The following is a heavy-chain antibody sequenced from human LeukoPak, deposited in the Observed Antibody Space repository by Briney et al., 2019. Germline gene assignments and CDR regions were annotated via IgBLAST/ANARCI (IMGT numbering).Heavy chain of an antibody. CDR3: AREPSSGWLGAIYYYGMDV. V-gene: IGHV3-7*01. J-gene: IGHJ6*02. D-gene: IGHD6-19*01. CDR1: GFTFSSYW. CDR2: IKQDGSEK. Sequence: PGGSLRLSCAASGFTFSSYWLSWVRQAPGKGLEWVANIKQDGSEKYYVDSVKGRFTISRENAKNSLYLQMNSLRAEDTAVYYCAREPSSGWLGAIYYYGMDVWGQGTTVTVSS.